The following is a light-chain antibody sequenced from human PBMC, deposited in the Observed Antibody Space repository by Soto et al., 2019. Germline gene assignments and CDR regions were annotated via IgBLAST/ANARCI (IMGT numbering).Light chain of an antibody. CDR1: SADVGTSNF. J-gene: IGLJ1*01. CDR2: DVA. Sequence: QSALTQPASVSGSPGQSITISCTGISADVGTSNFVSWYQHHPGKAPRLILYDVANRPSGVSNRFSGSKSGDTASLTISGLQADDEADYYSSSYTRGPLYVLGTGTKVTVL. CDR3: SSYTRGPLYV. V-gene: IGLV2-14*03.